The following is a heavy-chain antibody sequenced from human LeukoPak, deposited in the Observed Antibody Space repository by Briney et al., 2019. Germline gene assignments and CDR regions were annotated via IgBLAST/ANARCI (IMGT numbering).Heavy chain of an antibody. CDR1: GFTFTRYW. Sequence: GGSLRLSCAASGFTFTRYWMHWVRQVPGKGLVWVSRVNPDGSSATYGDSVKGRFTSSRDNAKNTLYLQMHSLRAEDMAVYYCARGGSYGDYWGQGILVTVSS. CDR2: VNPDGSSA. D-gene: IGHD3-16*01. CDR3: ARGGSYGDY. J-gene: IGHJ4*02. V-gene: IGHV3-74*01.